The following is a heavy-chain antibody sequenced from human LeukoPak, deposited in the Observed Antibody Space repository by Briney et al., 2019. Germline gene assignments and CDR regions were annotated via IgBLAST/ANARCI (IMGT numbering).Heavy chain of an antibody. Sequence: GGSLRLSCAASGFTVSSNYMSWVRQAPGKGLEWVSVIYSGGSTYYADSVKGRFTISRDNSKNTLYLQMNSLRPEDTAVYYCARAASADRRYFDFWGQGTLVTVSS. CDR2: IYSGGST. CDR1: GFTVSSNY. V-gene: IGHV3-66*01. CDR3: ARAASADRRYFDF. J-gene: IGHJ4*02. D-gene: IGHD3-22*01.